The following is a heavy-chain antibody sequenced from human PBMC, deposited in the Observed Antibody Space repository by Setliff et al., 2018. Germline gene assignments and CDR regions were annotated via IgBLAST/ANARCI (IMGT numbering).Heavy chain of an antibody. D-gene: IGHD4-17*01. Sequence: ASVKVSCKVSGYTLTELSMHWVRQAPGKGLEWMGGFDPEDGETIYAQKFQGRVTMTEDTSTDTAYMELSSLKSEDTAVYYCARYRGMATLTSQYYYYIDVWGKGTTVTVSS. V-gene: IGHV1-24*01. CDR1: GYTLTELS. CDR2: FDPEDGET. CDR3: ARYRGMATLTSQYYYYIDV. J-gene: IGHJ6*03.